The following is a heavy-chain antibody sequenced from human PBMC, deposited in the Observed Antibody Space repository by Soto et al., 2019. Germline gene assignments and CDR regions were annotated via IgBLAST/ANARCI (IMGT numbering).Heavy chain of an antibody. Sequence: SMKVSRKASGYPFTNYGISWVRQAPGQGLEWMGWISAYNGNTNYAQKLQGRVTMTTDTSTSTAYMELRSLRSDDTAVYYCARDNSQNYGTPADSSWFHPWGQGTPVTVSS. V-gene: IGHV1-18*01. D-gene: IGHD4-17*01. CDR3: ARDNSQNYGTPADSSWFHP. CDR1: GYPFTNYG. CDR2: ISAYNGNT. J-gene: IGHJ5*02.